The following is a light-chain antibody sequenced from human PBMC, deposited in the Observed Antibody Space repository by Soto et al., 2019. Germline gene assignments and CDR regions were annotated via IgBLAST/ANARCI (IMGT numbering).Light chain of an antibody. V-gene: IGKV1-9*01. CDR1: QGISSY. CDR2: AAS. CDR3: QQLNSYPLP. J-gene: IGKJ4*01. Sequence: DIQLTQSPSFLSASVGDRVTITCRASQGISSYLAWYQQKPGKAPKLLIYAASTLQSGVPSRFSGSGSGTEFTLTISSLQPEDFATYYCQQLNSYPLPCGGGTKGEIK.